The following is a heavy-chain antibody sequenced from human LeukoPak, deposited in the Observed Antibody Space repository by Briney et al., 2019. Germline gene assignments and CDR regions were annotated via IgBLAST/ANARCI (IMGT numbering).Heavy chain of an antibody. CDR2: IKQDGSEK. J-gene: IGHJ6*03. Sequence: GGSLRLSCAASGFTFSSYWMSWVRQAPGKGLEWVANIKQDGSEKYYVDSVKGRFTISRDNAKNSLYLQMNSLRAEDTAVYYCARDYGGNSVFYYYYYMDVWGKGTTVTVSS. CDR3: ARDYGGNSVFYYYYYMDV. V-gene: IGHV3-7*01. D-gene: IGHD4-23*01. CDR1: GFTFSSYW.